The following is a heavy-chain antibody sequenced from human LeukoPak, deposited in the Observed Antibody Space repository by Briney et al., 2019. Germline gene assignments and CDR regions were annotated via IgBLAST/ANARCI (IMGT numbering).Heavy chain of an antibody. CDR1: GYIFTSYY. V-gene: IGHV1-46*01. D-gene: IGHD3-3*01. CDR2: INPSGGST. J-gene: IGHJ6*02. CDR3: ARDQDFGVVTTAPYYYYGMDV. Sequence: VASVKVSCKASGYIFTSYYMHWVRQAPGQGLEWMGIINPSGGSTSYAQKFQGRVTMTRDTSTSTVYMELSSLRSEDTAVYYCARDQDFGVVTTAPYYYYGMDVWGQGTTVIVSS.